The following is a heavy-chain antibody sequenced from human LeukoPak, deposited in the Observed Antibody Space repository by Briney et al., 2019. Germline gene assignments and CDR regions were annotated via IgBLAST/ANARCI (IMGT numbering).Heavy chain of an antibody. D-gene: IGHD5-18*01. Sequence: PSQTLSLTCAVYGGSFSGYYWSWIRQPPGKGLEWIGEINHSGSTNYNPSLKSRVTISVDTSKNQFSLKLSSVTAADTAVYYCARVRYSYGYRVNYFDYWGQGTLVTVSS. CDR2: INHSGST. CDR1: GGSFSGYY. CDR3: ARVRYSYGYRVNYFDY. V-gene: IGHV4-34*01. J-gene: IGHJ4*02.